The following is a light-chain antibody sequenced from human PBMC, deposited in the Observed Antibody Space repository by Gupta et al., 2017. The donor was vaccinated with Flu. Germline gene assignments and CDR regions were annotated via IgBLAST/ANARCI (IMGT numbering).Light chain of an antibody. CDR3: CSYAGSRV. J-gene: IGLJ3*02. V-gene: IGLV2-23*02. CDR2: EVS. CDR1: SSDVGSYNL. Sequence: QAITSSCTGTSSDVGSYNLVSWYQHHPGKAPKLIIYEVSKRPSGVSNRFSGSKSGNTASMTISGLQAEDEADYYCCSYAGSRVFGGGTKLTVL.